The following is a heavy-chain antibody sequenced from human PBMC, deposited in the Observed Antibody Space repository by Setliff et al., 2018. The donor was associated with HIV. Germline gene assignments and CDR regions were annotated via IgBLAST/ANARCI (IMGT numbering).Heavy chain of an antibody. CDR3: ASDYYDSSGYPQGAFDI. J-gene: IGHJ3*02. D-gene: IGHD3-22*01. CDR1: GGSFTSYT. CDR2: IIPIVTIA. V-gene: IGHV1-69*02. Sequence: ASVKVSCKASGGSFTSYTFSWVRQAPGQGLEWMGRIIPIVTIAHYAEQFVGRVTITADESTSTAYMELSSLRSEDTAVYYCASDYYDSSGYPQGAFDIWGQGTMVTVSS.